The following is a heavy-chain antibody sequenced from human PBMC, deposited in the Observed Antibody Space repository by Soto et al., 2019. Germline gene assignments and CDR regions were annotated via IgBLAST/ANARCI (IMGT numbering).Heavy chain of an antibody. CDR2: MNPNSGNT. J-gene: IGHJ6*03. CDR3: ARGLKPSYGSGSYYRYYYYYMDV. D-gene: IGHD3-10*01. V-gene: IGHV1-8*01. CDR1: GYTFTSYD. Sequence: ASVKVSCKASGYTFTSYDINWVRQATGQGLEWMGWMNPNSGNTGYAQKFQGRVTMTRNTSISTAYMELSSLRSEDTAVYYCARGLKPSYGSGSYYRYYYYYMDVWGKGTTVTVSS.